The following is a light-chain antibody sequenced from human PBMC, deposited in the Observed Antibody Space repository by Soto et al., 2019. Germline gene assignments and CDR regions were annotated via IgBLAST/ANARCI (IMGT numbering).Light chain of an antibody. J-gene: IGLJ3*02. V-gene: IGLV1-47*01. CDR3: AAWDDSLSGQV. CDR2: RSN. CDR1: SSNIGSNY. Sequence: QSVLTQPPSASGTPGQRVTISCSGSSSNIGSNYVYWYQQLPGTAPKVLIYRSNQRPSGVPDRFSGSKSGTSASLAISGLRSEDEADYYCAAWDDSLSGQVFGGGTKLTAL.